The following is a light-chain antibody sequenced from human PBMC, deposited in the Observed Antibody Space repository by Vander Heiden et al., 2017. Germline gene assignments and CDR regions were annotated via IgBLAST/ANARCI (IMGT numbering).Light chain of an antibody. CDR1: QSINGF. J-gene: IGKJ2*01. CDR3: QQYSNFSYT. Sequence: DIQMTQSPYRLSASGGDRVTITCRASQSINGFLAWYQQKPGKAPKCLRYKASTLESGVPSRFSGSGSGTEFTLTISSLQPDDFASYYCQQYSNFSYTFGQGTKLEIK. V-gene: IGKV1-5*03. CDR2: KAS.